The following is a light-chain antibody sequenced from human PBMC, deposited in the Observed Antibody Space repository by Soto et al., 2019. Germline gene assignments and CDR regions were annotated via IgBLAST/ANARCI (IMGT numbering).Light chain of an antibody. V-gene: IGLV2-11*01. Sequence: QSVLTQPRSVSGSPGQSVTISCTGTSSDVSAYDYVSWYQHRPGKPPKLMIYDLNKRPSGVPDRFSGSKSGNTASLTIPGLQAEDEAAYYCCSYAGTYPFVVFGGGTKVTVL. CDR3: CSYAGTYPFVV. CDR1: SSDVSAYDY. J-gene: IGLJ2*01. CDR2: DLN.